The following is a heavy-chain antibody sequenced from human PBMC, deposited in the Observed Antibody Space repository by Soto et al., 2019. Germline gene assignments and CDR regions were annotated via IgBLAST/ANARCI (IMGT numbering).Heavy chain of an antibody. CDR1: GGSISRSNW. Sequence: QVQLQESGPGLVKSSGTLSLTCAVSGGSISRSNWWTWVRQPPRKGLEWIGEIYHSGNTNYNPSRKRPVTMSLDNSTIHISMRVSSVTAADTAVYYCAGDGIALFPGVGGSWFDPWGQGTLVTVSS. CDR3: AGDGIALFPGVGGSWFDP. J-gene: IGHJ5*02. D-gene: IGHD6-13*01. CDR2: IYHSGNT. V-gene: IGHV4-4*02.